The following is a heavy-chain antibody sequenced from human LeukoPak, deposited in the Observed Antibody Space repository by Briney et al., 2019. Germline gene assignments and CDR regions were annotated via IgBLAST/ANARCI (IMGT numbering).Heavy chain of an antibody. CDR1: GYTFTSYY. Sequence: ASVKVSCKASGYTFTSYYMHWVRQAPGQGLEWMGRINPNSGGTNYAQKFQGRVTMTRDTSISTAYMELSRLRSDDTAVYYCARVSSGSHFDYWGQGTLITVSS. CDR3: ARVSSGSHFDY. D-gene: IGHD1-26*01. V-gene: IGHV1-2*06. J-gene: IGHJ4*02. CDR2: INPNSGGT.